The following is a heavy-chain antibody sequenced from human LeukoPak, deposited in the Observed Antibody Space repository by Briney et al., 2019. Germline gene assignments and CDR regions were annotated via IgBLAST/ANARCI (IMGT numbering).Heavy chain of an antibody. CDR1: GYTFTSYG. D-gene: IGHD6-13*01. Sequence: ASVKVSCKASGYTFTSYGISWVRQAPGQGLEWMGWISAYNGNTNYAQKLQGRVTMTTDTSTSTAYMELRSLRSDDTAVYYCARNAGYSSSWYLWDYHGMDVWGQGTTVTVSS. J-gene: IGHJ6*02. CDR2: ISAYNGNT. V-gene: IGHV1-18*01. CDR3: ARNAGYSSSWYLWDYHGMDV.